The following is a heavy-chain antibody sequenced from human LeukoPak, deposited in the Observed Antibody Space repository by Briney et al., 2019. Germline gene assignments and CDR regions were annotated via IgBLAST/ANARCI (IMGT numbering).Heavy chain of an antibody. CDR2: ISSSGSSM. CDR1: GFTFSSYE. Sequence: GGSLRLSCAASGXTSASGFTFSSYELNWVRQAPGKGLEWVSYISSSGSSMYYADSVKGRFTISRDNAKNSLYLQMNTLRAEDTAVYYCTSLTKGYSSRNWGQGTLVTVSS. CDR3: TSLTKGYSSRN. V-gene: IGHV3-48*03. D-gene: IGHD6-13*01. J-gene: IGHJ4*02.